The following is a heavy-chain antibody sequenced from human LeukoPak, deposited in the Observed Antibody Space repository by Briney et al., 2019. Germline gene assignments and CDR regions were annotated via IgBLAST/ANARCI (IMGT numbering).Heavy chain of an antibody. Sequence: GESLKISCKGSGYTFTSYWIAWVRQMPGKGLEWMGIIYPGDSDTRYSPSFQGQVTISADKSISTAYLQWSSLKASDTAMYYCPRVYSSSPFYYFDYWGQGTLVTVSS. V-gene: IGHV5-51*01. D-gene: IGHD6-13*01. CDR2: IYPGDSDT. CDR3: PRVYSSSPFYYFDY. CDR1: GYTFTSYW. J-gene: IGHJ4*02.